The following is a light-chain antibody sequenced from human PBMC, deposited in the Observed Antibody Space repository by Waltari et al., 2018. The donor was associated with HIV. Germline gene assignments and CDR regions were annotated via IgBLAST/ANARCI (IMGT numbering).Light chain of an antibody. V-gene: IGLV2-14*03. Sequence: QSALTQPASVSGSPGQSITISCTGSSSDVGGYNYVSWYQQHPGKAPRLMIYGVSTRPSGVSDRFSGSKSGETASLTISGLQAEDEADYYCESYTSTSVWVFGGGTRLTVL. CDR1: SSDVGGYNY. CDR3: ESYTSTSVWV. CDR2: GVS. J-gene: IGLJ3*02.